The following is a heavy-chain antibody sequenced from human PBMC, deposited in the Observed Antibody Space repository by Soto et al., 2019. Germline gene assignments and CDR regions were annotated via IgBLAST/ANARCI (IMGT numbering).Heavy chain of an antibody. CDR2: IHYSGET. CDR1: GGSIIRTFYY. D-gene: IGHD4-17*01. J-gene: IGHJ5*02. V-gene: IGHV4-39*01. Sequence: SETLSLTCTVSGGSIIRTFYYWGWLRQPPGRGLEWIANIHYSGETHYSPSLKSRVAISVDTSKSQFSLTLDSVTAADTAVYYCARRPDFRDHGWFDPWGQGILVTVSS. CDR3: ARRPDFRDHGWFDP.